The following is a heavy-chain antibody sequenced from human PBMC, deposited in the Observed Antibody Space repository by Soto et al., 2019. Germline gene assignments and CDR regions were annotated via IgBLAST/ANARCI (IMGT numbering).Heavy chain of an antibody. V-gene: IGHV6-1*01. Sequence: PSQTLSLTCATSVGSVSSNTAAWNWIRSSPSRGLEWLGRTYYRSNWRHDYAVSVKSRITVNPDTSKNHFSLQLNSVTPDDTAVYYCARGVAGSGFDLWGQGTLVTVSS. D-gene: IGHD6-19*01. J-gene: IGHJ4*02. CDR2: TYYRSNWRH. CDR3: ARGVAGSGFDL. CDR1: VGSVSSNTAA.